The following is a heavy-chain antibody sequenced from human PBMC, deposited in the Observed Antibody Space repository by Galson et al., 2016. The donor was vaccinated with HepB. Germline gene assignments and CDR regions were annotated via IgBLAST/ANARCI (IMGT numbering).Heavy chain of an antibody. J-gene: IGHJ5*02. CDR3: ARFASTVTFNWFDP. CDR1: GGSISTYY. CDR2: IYYTGNT. V-gene: IGHV4-59*01. Sequence: ETLSLTCTVSGGSISTYYWSWIRQPPGKGLEWIGYIYYTGNTNYNPSLESRVTISVDTSKNQFSLKLTSVTAADTAVYYCARFASTVTFNWFDPWGQGTLVTVSS. D-gene: IGHD4-17*01.